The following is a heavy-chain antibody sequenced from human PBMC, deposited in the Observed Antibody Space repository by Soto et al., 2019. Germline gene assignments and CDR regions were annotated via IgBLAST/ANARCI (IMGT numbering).Heavy chain of an antibody. Sequence: EVQLVESGGGLVQPGRSLRLSCAASGFTFDDYATHWVRQVPGKGLEWVSGINWNSGSIGYGDSVKGRFAISRDNAKNSLHLQMHSLSAEDTAFYYCVKDESINWYSGHFRHWGQGTLVTVSS. J-gene: IGHJ1*01. CDR3: VKDESINWYSGHFRH. CDR1: GFTFDDYA. D-gene: IGHD6-13*01. V-gene: IGHV3-9*01. CDR2: INWNSGSI.